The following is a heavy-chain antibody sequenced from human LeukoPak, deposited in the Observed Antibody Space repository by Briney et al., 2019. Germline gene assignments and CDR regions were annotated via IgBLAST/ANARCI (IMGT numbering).Heavy chain of an antibody. D-gene: IGHD6-6*01. J-gene: IGHJ5*02. CDR2: IYYSGST. CDR1: GGSIGSSSYY. Sequence: PSETLSLTCSVSGGSIGSSSYYWGWIRQPPGEGLEWIGKIYYSGSTCFNPSLKSRLTISVDKSKNQFSLKLSSVTAADTAVYYCARRRLRGIAARPGNWFDPWGQGTLVTISS. V-gene: IGHV4-39*01. CDR3: ARRRLRGIAARPGNWFDP.